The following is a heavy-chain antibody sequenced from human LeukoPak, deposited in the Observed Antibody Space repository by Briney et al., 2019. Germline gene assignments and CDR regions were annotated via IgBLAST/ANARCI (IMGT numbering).Heavy chain of an antibody. V-gene: IGHV3-23*01. J-gene: IGHJ3*02. CDR2: VSGSGGST. D-gene: IGHD3-22*01. Sequence: GGSLRLSCAASGFTFSSYTMNWVRQAPGKGLEWVSGVSGSGGSTHYADSVKGRFTISRDNSKNTLYLQMNSLRAGDTAVYYCAKETASGYGAFDIWGQGTMVTVSS. CDR1: GFTFSSYT. CDR3: AKETASGYGAFDI.